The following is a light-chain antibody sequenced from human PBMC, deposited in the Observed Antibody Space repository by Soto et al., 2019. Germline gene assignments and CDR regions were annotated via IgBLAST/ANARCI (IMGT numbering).Light chain of an antibody. V-gene: IGLV2-14*01. CDR1: SSDVGGYNY. CDR2: EVS. Sequence: QSALTQPASVSGSPGQSITISCTGTSSDVGGYNYVSWYQQHPGKAPKLMIYEVSNRPSRVSNRFSGSKSDNTASLTISGLQAEDEADYYCSSYTRSSIPVFGTGTKVTVL. J-gene: IGLJ1*01. CDR3: SSYTRSSIPV.